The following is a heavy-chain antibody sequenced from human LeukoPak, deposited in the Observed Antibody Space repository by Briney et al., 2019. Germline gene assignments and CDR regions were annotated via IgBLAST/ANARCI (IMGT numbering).Heavy chain of an antibody. Sequence: SETPSLTCAVYGGSFSGYYWYWIRQPPGKGLEWIGEINHSGSTNYNPSLKSRVTISVDTSKNQFSLRLRSVTAADTAVYYCARGTHWFDPWGQGALVTVSS. CDR3: ARGTHWFDP. V-gene: IGHV4-34*01. CDR2: INHSGST. CDR1: GGSFSGYY. J-gene: IGHJ5*02. D-gene: IGHD2-15*01.